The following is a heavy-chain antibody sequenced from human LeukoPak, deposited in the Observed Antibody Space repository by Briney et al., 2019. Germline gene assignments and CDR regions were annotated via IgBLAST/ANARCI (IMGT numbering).Heavy chain of an antibody. CDR3: AREGSYYGSGSYIGY. V-gene: IGHV3-74*01. D-gene: IGHD3-10*01. Sequence: PGGSLRLSCAASGFTFSSYWMHWVRQAPGKGLVWVSRINSDGSSTSYADSVKGRFTISRDNAKNTLYLQMNSLRAEDTAVYYCAREGSYYGSGSYIGYWGQGTLVIVSS. CDR2: INSDGSST. CDR1: GFTFSSYW. J-gene: IGHJ4*02.